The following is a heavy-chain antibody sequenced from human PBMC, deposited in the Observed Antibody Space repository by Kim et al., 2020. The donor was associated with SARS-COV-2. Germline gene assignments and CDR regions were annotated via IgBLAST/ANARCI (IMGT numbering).Heavy chain of an antibody. CDR3: ATAFDWHNWFNP. CDR1: GGTFSSYA. Sequence: SVKVSCKASGGTFSSYAISWVRQAPGQGLEWMGGIIPIFGTANYAQKFQGRVTITADESTSTAYMELSSLRSEDTAVYYCATAFDWHNWFNPWGQGTLVTVSS. V-gene: IGHV1-69*13. J-gene: IGHJ5*02. D-gene: IGHD3-9*01. CDR2: IIPIFGTA.